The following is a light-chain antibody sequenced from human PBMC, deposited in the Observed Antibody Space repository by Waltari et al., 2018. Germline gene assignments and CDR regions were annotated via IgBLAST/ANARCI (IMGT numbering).Light chain of an antibody. CDR3: QSADSSGMYV. V-gene: IGLV3-25*03. J-gene: IGLJ2*01. Sequence: SYVLTQPPSLSVSPGQTARITCSGDALPKQYAYWYQQKPGQAPVLVIYKDSERASGIPERFSGSSSGTTVMLTISGVQAEDEADYYCQSADSSGMYVFGGGTKLTVL. CDR2: KDS. CDR1: ALPKQY.